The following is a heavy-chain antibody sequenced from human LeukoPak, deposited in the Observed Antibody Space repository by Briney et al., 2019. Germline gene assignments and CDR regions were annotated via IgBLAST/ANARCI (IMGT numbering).Heavy chain of an antibody. Sequence: SGPTLVKPTQTLTLTCTFSGFSLSSSGVGVGWIRQPPGKALEWLALIYWNADKRYSPSLKNRLTITKDTSKNQVVLIMTNMDPVDTATYYCAYRRPAANPYYFEYWGQGTLVTVSS. CDR3: AYRRPAANPYYFEY. J-gene: IGHJ4*02. CDR1: GFSLSSSGVG. D-gene: IGHD2-2*01. V-gene: IGHV2-5*01. CDR2: IYWNADK.